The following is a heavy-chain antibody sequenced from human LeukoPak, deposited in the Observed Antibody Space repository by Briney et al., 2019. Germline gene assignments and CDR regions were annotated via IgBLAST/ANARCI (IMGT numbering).Heavy chain of an antibody. CDR2: IYYSGST. D-gene: IGHD3-16*01. V-gene: IGHV4-39*01. CDR1: GGSISSSSYY. CDR3: ARFPLGTGNIWVYFHY. J-gene: IGHJ4*02. Sequence: SGTLSLTCTVSGGSISSSSYYWGWIRQPPGKGLEWIGSIYYSGSTYYNPSLKSRVTISVDTSKNQFSLKLSSVTTADTAVYYCARFPLGTGNIWVYFHYWGQGTLVTVSS.